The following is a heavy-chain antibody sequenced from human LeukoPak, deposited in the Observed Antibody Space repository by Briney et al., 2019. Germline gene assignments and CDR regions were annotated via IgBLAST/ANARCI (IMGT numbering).Heavy chain of an antibody. V-gene: IGHV4-59*08. CDR3: ATTFGRTYYYDSSGIGN. D-gene: IGHD3-22*01. J-gene: IGHJ4*02. CDR2: YYSGST. Sequence: YYSGSTNYNPSLKSRVTISVDTSKNQFSLKLSSVTAADTAVYYCATTFGRTYYYDSSGIGNWGQGTLVTVSS.